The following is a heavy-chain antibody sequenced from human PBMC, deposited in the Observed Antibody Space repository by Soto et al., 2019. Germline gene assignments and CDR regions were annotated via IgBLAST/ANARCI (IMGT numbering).Heavy chain of an antibody. CDR2: IYYNGST. CDR3: EKDLEYSSSVWFDP. D-gene: IGHD6-13*01. V-gene: IGHV4-59*01. Sequence: PSETLSLTCTVSGGSISSYYWSWIRQPPGKGLEWIGYIYYNGSTNYNPSLKRRDNISVDTSKNHIPQKQSNMTAADTTEYYNEKDLEYSSSVWFDPWGQGTLVTVSS. J-gene: IGHJ5*02. CDR1: GGSISSYY.